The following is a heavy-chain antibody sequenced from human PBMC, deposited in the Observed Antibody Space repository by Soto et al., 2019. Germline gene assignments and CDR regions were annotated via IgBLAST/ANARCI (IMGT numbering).Heavy chain of an antibody. D-gene: IGHD3-22*01. J-gene: IGHJ5*02. CDR1: GDSISNSRFY. CDR3: ARDFFDSSDYTTNWFDP. CDR2: IYHTGNA. V-gene: IGHV4-39*01. Sequence: SETLSLPCSVSGDSISNSRFYWAWIRQPPGEGLEWIGSIYHTGNAYYNPSLKSRVTISVDTSKNQFSLKLTSVTAADAALYYCARDFFDSSDYTTNWFDPWGQGTLVTVS.